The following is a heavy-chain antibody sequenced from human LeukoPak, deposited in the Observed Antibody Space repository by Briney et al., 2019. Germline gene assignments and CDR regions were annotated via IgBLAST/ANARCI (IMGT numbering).Heavy chain of an antibody. Sequence: ASVKVSCKASGGTFSSYSVSWVRQAPGQGLEWMGRINPNSGGTNYAQKFQGRVTMTRDTSISTAYMELSRLRSDDTAVYYCARDRITMVRGVYNWFDPWGQGTLVTVSS. CDR3: ARDRITMVRGVYNWFDP. V-gene: IGHV1-2*06. CDR1: GGTFSSYS. D-gene: IGHD3-10*01. CDR2: INPNSGGT. J-gene: IGHJ5*02.